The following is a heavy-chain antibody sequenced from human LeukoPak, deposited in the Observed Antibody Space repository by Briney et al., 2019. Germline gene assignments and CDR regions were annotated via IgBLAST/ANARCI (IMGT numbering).Heavy chain of an antibody. D-gene: IGHD2-15*01. CDR3: ARDFVVVVAATLSAFDI. CDR1: GFTFSSYS. J-gene: IGHJ3*02. Sequence: GGSLRLSCAASGFTFSSYSMNWVRQAPGKGLEWVSYISSSSSTIYYADSVKGRFTISRDNAKNSLYLQINSLRDEDTAVYDCARDFVVVVAATLSAFDIWGQGKMVTVSS. CDR2: ISSSSSTI. V-gene: IGHV3-48*02.